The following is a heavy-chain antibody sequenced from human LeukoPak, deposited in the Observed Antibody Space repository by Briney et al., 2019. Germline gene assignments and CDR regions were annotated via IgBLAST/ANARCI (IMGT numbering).Heavy chain of an antibody. V-gene: IGHV1-18*01. CDR2: ISPYNGNT. D-gene: IGHD4-17*01. Sequence: GASVKVSCKTSGYTFTDYGFSWVRQAPGQGLEWMGWISPYNGNTRYTQEFQDRVTMTTDTSAGTAYMELRSLRSDDTAVYYCARDPRHMVTTKYNAFDIWGQGTMVTVSS. J-gene: IGHJ3*02. CDR3: ARDPRHMVTTKYNAFDI. CDR1: GYTFTDYG.